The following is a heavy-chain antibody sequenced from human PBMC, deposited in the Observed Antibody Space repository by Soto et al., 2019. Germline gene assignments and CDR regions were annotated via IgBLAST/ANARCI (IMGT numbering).Heavy chain of an antibody. Sequence: SETLSLTCTVSGGSISSYYWSWIRQPPGKGLEWIGYIYYSGSTNYNPSPKSRVTISVDTSKNQFSLKLSSVTAADTAVYYCARDYYYYYGMDVWGQGTTVTVS. J-gene: IGHJ6*02. CDR2: IYYSGST. V-gene: IGHV4-59*01. CDR3: ARDYYYYYGMDV. CDR1: GGSISSYY.